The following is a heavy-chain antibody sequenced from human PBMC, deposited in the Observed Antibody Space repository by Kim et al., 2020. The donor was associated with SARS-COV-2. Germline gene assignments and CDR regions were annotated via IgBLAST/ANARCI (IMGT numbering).Heavy chain of an antibody. D-gene: IGHD2-2*01. CDR3: ARDPGLLSSSDIDYYYYGMDV. V-gene: IGHV3-33*01. Sequence: GGSLRLSCAASGFTFSSYGMHWVRQAPGKGLEWVAVIWYDGSNKYYADSVKGRFTISRDNSKNTLYLQMNSLRAEDTAVYYCARDPGLLSSSDIDYYYYGMDVWGQGTTVTVSS. J-gene: IGHJ6*02. CDR2: IWYDGSNK. CDR1: GFTFSSYG.